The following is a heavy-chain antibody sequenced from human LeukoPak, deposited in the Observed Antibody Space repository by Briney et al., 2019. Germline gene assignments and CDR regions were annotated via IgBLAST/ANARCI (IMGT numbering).Heavy chain of an antibody. CDR2: IYPGDSHT. CDR3: ARYFGPYYDFWSGYYTGYYFDY. Sequence: GESLQISCKGAGYSFTTNWIGWVRQMPGKGLEWMGIIYPGDSHTRYNPSFQGQVTISADKSISTAYLQWSSLKASDTAMYYCARYFGPYYDFWSGYYTGYYFDYWGQGTLVTVSS. J-gene: IGHJ4*02. CDR1: GYSFTTNW. D-gene: IGHD3-3*01. V-gene: IGHV5-51*01.